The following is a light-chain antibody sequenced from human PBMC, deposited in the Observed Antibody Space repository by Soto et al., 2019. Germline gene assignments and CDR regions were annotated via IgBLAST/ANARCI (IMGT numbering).Light chain of an antibody. V-gene: IGKV3-20*01. J-gene: IGKJ1*01. CDR2: GAS. CDR1: QSVRSSN. Sequence: EIVLTQSPGTLSLSPGERTTLSCRASQSVRSSNLAWYQQKPGQAPRLLIYGASSRATGIPDRFSGSGSGTDFTLTISRLEPEDFAVYYCQQYNTPWTFGQGNKVEIK. CDR3: QQYNTPWT.